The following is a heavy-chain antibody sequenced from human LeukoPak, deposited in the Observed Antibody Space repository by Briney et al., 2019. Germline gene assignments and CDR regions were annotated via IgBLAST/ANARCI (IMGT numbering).Heavy chain of an antibody. D-gene: IGHD1-26*01. V-gene: IGHV3-9*03. J-gene: IGHJ4*02. CDR3: AKGDSGSYFMAFDFDY. CDR1: GFTFDDYA. Sequence: GGSLRLSCAASGFTFDDYAMHWVRQAPGKGLEWVSGISWNSGSIGYADSVKGRFTISRDNAKNSLYLQMNSLRAEDMALYYCAKGDSGSYFMAFDFDYWGQGTLVTVSS. CDR2: ISWNSGSI.